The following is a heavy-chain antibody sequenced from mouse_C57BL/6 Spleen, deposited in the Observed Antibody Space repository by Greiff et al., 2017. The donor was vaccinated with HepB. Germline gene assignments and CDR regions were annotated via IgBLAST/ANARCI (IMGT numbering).Heavy chain of an antibody. V-gene: IGHV1-81*01. CDR2: IYPRSGNT. CDR1: GYTFTSYG. Sequence: QVQLQQSGAELARPGASVKLSCKASGYTFTSYGISWVKQRTGQGLEWIGEIYPRSGNTYYNEKFKGKATLTADKSSSTAYMELRSLTSEDSAVYFCASRGYYDYGGYFDYWGQGTTLTVSS. D-gene: IGHD2-4*01. J-gene: IGHJ2*01. CDR3: ASRGYYDYGGYFDY.